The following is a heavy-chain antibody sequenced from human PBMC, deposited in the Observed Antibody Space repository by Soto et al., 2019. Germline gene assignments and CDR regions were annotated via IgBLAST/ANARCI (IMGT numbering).Heavy chain of an antibody. Sequence: SETLSLTCAVSGGSISSGGYSWSWIRQPPGKGLEWIGYIYHSGSAYYNPSLKSRVTISVDTSKNQFSLKLSSVTAADTAVYYCARGGDSSGYPDYWGQGTLVTVSS. D-gene: IGHD3-22*01. CDR1: GGSISSGGYS. CDR2: IYHSGSA. CDR3: ARGGDSSGYPDY. J-gene: IGHJ4*02. V-gene: IGHV4-30-2*05.